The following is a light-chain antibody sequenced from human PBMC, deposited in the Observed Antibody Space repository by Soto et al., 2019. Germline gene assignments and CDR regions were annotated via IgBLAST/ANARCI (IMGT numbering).Light chain of an antibody. Sequence: EVVLTQSPATLSLSPGERATFSCRASQSVSSYLAWYQQKRGQAPRLLIYDASNRATGIPARFSGSGSGTDFTLTISSLEPEDFAVYYCQQRSKWPLTFGGGTKVEIK. CDR1: QSVSSY. CDR2: DAS. J-gene: IGKJ4*01. V-gene: IGKV3-11*01. CDR3: QQRSKWPLT.